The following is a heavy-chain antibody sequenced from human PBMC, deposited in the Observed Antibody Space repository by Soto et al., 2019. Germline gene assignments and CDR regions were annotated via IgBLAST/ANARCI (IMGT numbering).Heavy chain of an antibody. CDR1: GFTFSNYW. CDR2: IKPDGSEK. V-gene: IGHV3-7*04. D-gene: IGHD4-17*01. Sequence: EVQLVESGGDLVQPGGSLRLSCAASGFTFSNYWMTWVRQAPGKGLEWVANIKPDGSEKYYVDSVNGRFTISTDNAKNPLHLQMSTPSVADTSMYSSATDTADGVPGDYWGQGTLVTVSS. CDR3: ATDTADGVPGDY. J-gene: IGHJ4*02.